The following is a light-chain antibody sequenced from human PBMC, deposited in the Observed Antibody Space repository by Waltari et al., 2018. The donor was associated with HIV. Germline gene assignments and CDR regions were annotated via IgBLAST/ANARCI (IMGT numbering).Light chain of an antibody. Sequence: SYELTQPPSVSVSPGQTASITCSGDKLGDKYACWYQQKPGKSPVLVIYQDSKRPSGIPERVSGSNSGNTATLTISGTQAMDEADYYCQAWDSSTGEVFGGGTKLTVL. V-gene: IGLV3-1*01. CDR1: KLGDKY. J-gene: IGLJ3*02. CDR2: QDS. CDR3: QAWDSSTGEV.